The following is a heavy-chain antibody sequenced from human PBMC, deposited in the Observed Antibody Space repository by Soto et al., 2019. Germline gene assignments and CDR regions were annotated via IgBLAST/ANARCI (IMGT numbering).Heavy chain of an antibody. CDR3: ASSVRFGKPYYFDY. CDR2: IYYSGST. D-gene: IGHD3-10*01. Sequence: PSETQCLTCAVDGGSCGGYYVRWIRQPPGKGLEWIGYIYYSGSTYYNPSLKSRLTISVDTSKNQFSLKLSSVTAADTAVYYCASSVRFGKPYYFDYWGQGTLVTVSS. J-gene: IGHJ4*02. CDR1: GGSCGGYY. V-gene: IGHV4-59*06.